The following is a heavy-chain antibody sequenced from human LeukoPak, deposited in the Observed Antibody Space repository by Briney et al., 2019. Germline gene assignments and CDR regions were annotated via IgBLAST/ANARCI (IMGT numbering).Heavy chain of an antibody. D-gene: IGHD3-22*01. J-gene: IGHJ3*02. CDR3: ARARWRFTMIGPHDAFDI. V-gene: IGHV3-7*03. Sequence: SGGSLRLSCAASGFTFSTYWMNWVRQAPGKGLEWVANIKQDGSEKYYVDSVKGRFTISRDNAKKSLYLQVNSLRAEDTAMYYCARARWRFTMIGPHDAFDIWGQGTMVTVSS. CDR2: IKQDGSEK. CDR1: GFTFSTYW.